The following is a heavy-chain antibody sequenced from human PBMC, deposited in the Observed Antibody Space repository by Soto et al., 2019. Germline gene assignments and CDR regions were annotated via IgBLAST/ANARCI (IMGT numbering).Heavy chain of an antibody. CDR2: ISAYNGNT. J-gene: IGHJ6*03. D-gene: IGHD3-3*01. V-gene: IGHV1-18*01. CDR1: GYTFTSYG. Sequence: ASVKVSCKASGYTFTSYGISWVRQAPGQGLEWMGWISAYNGNTNYAQKLQGRVTMTTDTSTSTAYMELRSLRSDDTAVYYCARDHEGDFWSGYPYYYYMDVWGKGTTVTVSS. CDR3: ARDHEGDFWSGYPYYYYMDV.